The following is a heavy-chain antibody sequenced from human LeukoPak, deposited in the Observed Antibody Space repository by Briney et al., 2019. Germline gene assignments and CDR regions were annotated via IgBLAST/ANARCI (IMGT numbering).Heavy chain of an antibody. CDR2: IIPIFGTA. CDR3: ARGFVLSKFPNHYYYYGMDV. J-gene: IGHJ6*04. Sequence: SVKVSCKASGGTFSSYAISWVRQAPGQGLEWMGGIIPIFGTANYAQKFQGRVTITADKSTSTAYMELSSLRSEDTAVYYCARGFVLSKFPNHYYYYGMDVWGKGTTVTVSS. CDR1: GGTFSSYA. V-gene: IGHV1-69*06. D-gene: IGHD3-10*01.